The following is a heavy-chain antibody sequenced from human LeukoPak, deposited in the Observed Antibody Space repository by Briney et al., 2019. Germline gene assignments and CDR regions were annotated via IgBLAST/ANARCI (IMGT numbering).Heavy chain of an antibody. CDR1: EFTFSSSW. J-gene: IGHJ3*02. CDR3: ARDLSVMRTFDI. V-gene: IGHV3-74*01. D-gene: IGHD5/OR15-5a*01. CDR2: INDDETST. Sequence: PGGSLRLSCAASEFTFSSSWMHWVRQVPGKGLEWVSRINDDETSTTYAESVKGRFTISRDNSKNTLYLQMNSLRAEDTAVYYCARDLSVMRTFDIWGQGTMVTVSS.